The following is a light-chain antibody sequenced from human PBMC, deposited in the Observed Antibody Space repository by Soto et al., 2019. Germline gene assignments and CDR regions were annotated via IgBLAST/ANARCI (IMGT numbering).Light chain of an antibody. CDR2: EVT. CDR3: GSYSSSGALFV. CDR1: SSDVGGHNY. V-gene: IGLV2-14*01. J-gene: IGLJ1*01. Sequence: LTQPASVSGSPGQSITVSCTGTSSDVGGHNYVSWFQQHPGQAPKLLIYEVTTRPSGVSTRFSGSKSANTASLTISGLQAEDEADYHCGSYSSSGALFVFWTGTKVTVL.